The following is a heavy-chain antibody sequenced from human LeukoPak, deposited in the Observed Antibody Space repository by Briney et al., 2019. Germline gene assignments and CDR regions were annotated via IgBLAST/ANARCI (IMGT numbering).Heavy chain of an antibody. Sequence: SVKVSCKASGGTFSSYAISWVRQAPGQGLEWMGGIIPIFGTANYAQKFQGRVTITTDESTSTAYMELGSLRSEDTAVYYCARTGDGYYDSSGYFYWGQGTLVTVSS. CDR2: IIPIFGTA. CDR3: ARTGDGYYDSSGYFY. V-gene: IGHV1-69*05. D-gene: IGHD3-22*01. CDR1: GGTFSSYA. J-gene: IGHJ4*02.